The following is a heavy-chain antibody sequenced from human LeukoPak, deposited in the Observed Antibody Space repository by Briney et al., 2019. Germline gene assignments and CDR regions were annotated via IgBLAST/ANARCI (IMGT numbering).Heavy chain of an antibody. V-gene: IGHV3-7*04. J-gene: IGHJ4*02. D-gene: IGHD3-22*01. CDR1: GFTFSTYW. CDR3: ARVLHKRNYDSTTYYGY. Sequence: GGSLRLSCAASGFTFSTYWMNWVRQAPGKGLEWVANIKQDGSEKYYVDSVKGRFTISRDNAKNSLYLQMNSLRAEDTAVYYCARVLHKRNYDSTTYYGYWGQGTLVTVSS. CDR2: IKQDGSEK.